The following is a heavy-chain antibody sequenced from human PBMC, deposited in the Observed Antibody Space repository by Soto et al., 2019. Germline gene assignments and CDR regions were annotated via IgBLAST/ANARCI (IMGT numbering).Heavy chain of an antibody. J-gene: IGHJ4*02. CDR2: IYWNDDK. CDR1: GFSLSTSGLG. V-gene: IGHV2-5*01. CDR3: AHRQSDYHSSGYYYVGYYFDY. D-gene: IGHD3-22*01. Sequence: SGPTLVNATQTLTLTCTFSGFSLSTSGLGVGWIRQPPGKALDWLALIYWNDDKRYSPSLKSRLTITKDTSKNQVVLTMANMDTVDKATYYCAHRQSDYHSSGYYYVGYYFDYWGPGTMLTVST.